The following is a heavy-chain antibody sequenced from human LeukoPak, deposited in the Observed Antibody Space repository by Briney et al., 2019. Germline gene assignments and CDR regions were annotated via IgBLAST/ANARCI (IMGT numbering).Heavy chain of an antibody. J-gene: IGHJ4*02. Sequence: TGGSLRLSCAASGFTFSSYAMHWVRQAPGKGLEWVAVISYDGSNKYYADSVKGRFTISRDNSKNTLYLQMNSLRAEDTAVYYCAREQWFGESNYFDYWGQGTLVTVSS. CDR2: ISYDGSNK. V-gene: IGHV3-30*04. D-gene: IGHD3-10*01. CDR1: GFTFSSYA. CDR3: AREQWFGESNYFDY.